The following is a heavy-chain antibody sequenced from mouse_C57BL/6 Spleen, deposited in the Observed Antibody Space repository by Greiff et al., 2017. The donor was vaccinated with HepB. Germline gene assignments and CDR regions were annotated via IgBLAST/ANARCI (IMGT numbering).Heavy chain of an antibody. V-gene: IGHV14-3*01. CDR2: IDPANGNT. Sequence: VQLQQSVAELVRPGASVKLSCTASGFNIKNTYMHWVKQRPEQGLEWIGRIDPANGNTKYAPKFQGKATITADTSSNTAYLQLSSLTSEDTAIYYCAPSLYDGYYPAWFAYWGQGTLVTVSA. J-gene: IGHJ3*01. CDR3: APSLYDGYYPAWFAY. CDR1: GFNIKNTY. D-gene: IGHD2-3*01.